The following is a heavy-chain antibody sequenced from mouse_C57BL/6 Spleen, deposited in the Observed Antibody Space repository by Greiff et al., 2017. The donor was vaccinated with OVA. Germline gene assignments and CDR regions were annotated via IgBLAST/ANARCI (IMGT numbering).Heavy chain of an antibody. CDR1: GYSITSGYY. Sequence: EVKLQESGPGLVKPSQSLSLTCSATGYSITSGYYWYWIRQFPGNKLEWMGYISYDGSNNYNPALKNRTSITRDTSKNQFFLKLNSVTTEDRATDYCARDAYGSGCEDGGYWGQGTSVTVSS. CDR3: ARDAYGSGCEDGGY. J-gene: IGHJ4*01. V-gene: IGHV3-6*01. CDR2: ISYDGSN. D-gene: IGHD1-1*01.